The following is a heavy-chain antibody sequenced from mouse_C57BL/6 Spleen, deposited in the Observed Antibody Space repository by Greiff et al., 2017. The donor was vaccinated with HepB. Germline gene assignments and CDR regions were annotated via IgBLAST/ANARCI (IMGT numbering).Heavy chain of an antibody. J-gene: IGHJ4*01. V-gene: IGHV5-4*03. Sequence: EVKVEESGGGLVKPGGSLKLSCAASGFTFSSYAMSWVRQTPEKRLEWVATISDGGSYTYYPDNVKGRFTISRDNAKNNLYLQMSHLKSEDTAMYYCAREKGYYGSSYAMDYWGQGTSVTVSS. CDR1: GFTFSSYA. CDR2: ISDGGSYT. D-gene: IGHD1-1*01. CDR3: AREKGYYGSSYAMDY.